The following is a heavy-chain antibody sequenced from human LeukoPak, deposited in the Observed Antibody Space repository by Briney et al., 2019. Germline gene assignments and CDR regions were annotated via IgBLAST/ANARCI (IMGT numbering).Heavy chain of an antibody. J-gene: IGHJ5*02. D-gene: IGHD3-10*01. CDR3: ARGSHVLLWFGADQNWFDP. V-gene: IGHV1-2*02. Sequence: ASVKVSCKASGYTFTGYYMHWVRQAPGQGLEWMGWINPNSGGTNYAQKFQGRVTMTRDTSISTAYMELSSLRSEDTAVYYCARGSHVLLWFGADQNWFDPWGQGTLVTVSS. CDR2: INPNSGGT. CDR1: GYTFTGYY.